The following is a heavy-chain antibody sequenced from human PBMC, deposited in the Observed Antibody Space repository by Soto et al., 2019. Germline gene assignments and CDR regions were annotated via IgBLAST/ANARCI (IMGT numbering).Heavy chain of an antibody. D-gene: IGHD6-19*01. J-gene: IGHJ5*02. V-gene: IGHV4-59*01. CDR3: AREGLGRGVAGTPTGWFDP. CDR1: GGSISSYY. CDR2: IYYSGST. Sequence: SETLSLTCTVSGGSISSYYWSWIRQPPGKGLEWIGYIYYSGSTKYNPALMSRVTISAGTSKNQFSLKLSSVTAADTAVYYCAREGLGRGVAGTPTGWFDPWGQGTLVTVSS.